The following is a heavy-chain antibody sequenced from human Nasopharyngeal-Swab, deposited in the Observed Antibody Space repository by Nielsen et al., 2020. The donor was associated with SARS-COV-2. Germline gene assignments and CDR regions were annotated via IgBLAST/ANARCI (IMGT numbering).Heavy chain of an antibody. CDR2: IKQDGSEK. Sequence: GESLKLSCAASGFTFSSYWMSWVRQAPGKGLEWVANIKQDGSEKYYVDSVKGRFTISRDNAKNSLYLQMNSLRAEDTAVYYCARDRAYYYGSGSGGFDYWGQGTLVTVSS. V-gene: IGHV3-7*05. CDR3: ARDRAYYYGSGSGGFDY. D-gene: IGHD3-10*01. CDR1: GFTFSSYW. J-gene: IGHJ4*02.